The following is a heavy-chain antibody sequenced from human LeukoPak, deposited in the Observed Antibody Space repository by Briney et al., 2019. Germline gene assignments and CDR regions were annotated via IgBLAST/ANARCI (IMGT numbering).Heavy chain of an antibody. CDR3: ARDHVAGTPFDY. D-gene: IGHD6-19*01. CDR2: IYYSGST. V-gene: IGHV4-61*01. Sequence: PSETPSLTCTVSGGSVSSGSYYWSWIRQPPGKGLEWIGYIYYSGSTNYNPSLKSRVTISVDTSKNQFSLKLSSVTAADTAVYYCARDHVAGTPFDYWGQGTLVTVSS. CDR1: GGSVSSGSYY. J-gene: IGHJ4*02.